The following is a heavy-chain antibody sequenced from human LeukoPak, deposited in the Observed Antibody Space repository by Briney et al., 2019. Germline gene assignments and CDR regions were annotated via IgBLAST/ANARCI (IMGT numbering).Heavy chain of an antibody. CDR3: AKGCQCPSGLSSWFDP. D-gene: IGHD1-14*01. V-gene: IGHV3-23*01. CDR1: GFTFTNYG. CDR2: LSGSGDGQ. J-gene: IGHJ5*02. Sequence: GGSLRLSCSASGFTFTNYGMSWVRQAPGKGLEWVSGLSGSGDGQFYADSVEGRFTISRDIFNNIWYLQMNSLRAEDTAVYHCAKGCQCPSGLSSWFDPRGQGTLVAVSS.